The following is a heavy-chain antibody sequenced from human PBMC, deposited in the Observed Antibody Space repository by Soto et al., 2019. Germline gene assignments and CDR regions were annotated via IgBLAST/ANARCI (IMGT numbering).Heavy chain of an antibody. CDR2: INAGNGNT. CDR3: ARAVAVAADFDY. CDR1: GYTFTGYA. D-gene: IGHD6-19*01. J-gene: IGHJ4*02. V-gene: IGHV1-3*05. Sequence: QVQLVQSGAEEKKPGASVKVSCKASGYTFTGYAMHWVRQAPGHRLEWMGWINAGNGNTKYSQKFQGRVTITRATSASTTYMELSSLRSEDTAVYYCARAVAVAADFDYWGQGTLVTVSS.